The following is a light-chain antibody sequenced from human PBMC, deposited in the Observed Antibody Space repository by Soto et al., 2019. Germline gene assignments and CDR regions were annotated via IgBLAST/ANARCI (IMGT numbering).Light chain of an antibody. J-gene: IGKJ5*01. CDR3: MQGTHWPIT. V-gene: IGKV2-30*02. Sequence: DVVATQSPLSLPVTLGQPASISCRSSQSLVHSDGDTYLNWLQQRPGQSPRRLIYKISNRDSGVPDRFSGSGSGTDFTLKISRVEAEDVGVYFCMQGTHWPITFGQGTRLEI. CDR1: QSLVHSDGDTY. CDR2: KIS.